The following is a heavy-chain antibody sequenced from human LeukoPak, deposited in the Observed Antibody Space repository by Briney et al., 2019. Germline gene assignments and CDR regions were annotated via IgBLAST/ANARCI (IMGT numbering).Heavy chain of an antibody. D-gene: IGHD2-15*01. V-gene: IGHV3-43*02. J-gene: IGHJ4*02. CDR2: ISVDGRRT. Sequence: PGGSLRLSCAASGFTFYDYGMHWVRQTPGKGLEWVFLISVDGRRTYYADSVKGRFTISRDNSNHSLYLQMNSLRTEDTALYYCAKDIGRYSPYYFDYWGQGTLVTVPS. CDR3: AKDIGRYSPYYFDY. CDR1: GFTFYDYG.